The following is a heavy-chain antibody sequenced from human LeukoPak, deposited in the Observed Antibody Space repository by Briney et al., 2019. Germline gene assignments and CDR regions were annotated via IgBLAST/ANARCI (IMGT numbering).Heavy chain of an antibody. V-gene: IGHV3-30*18. D-gene: IGHD4-17*01. Sequence: GGSLRLSCAASGFTFSGYGIHWVRQAPGKGLEWVAVISYDGSNKYYADSVKGRFTISRDNSKNTLYLQMNSLRSEDTALYYCAKDYGDLLYYGMDVWGQGTTVTVSS. J-gene: IGHJ6*02. CDR3: AKDYGDLLYYGMDV. CDR2: ISYDGSNK. CDR1: GFTFSGYG.